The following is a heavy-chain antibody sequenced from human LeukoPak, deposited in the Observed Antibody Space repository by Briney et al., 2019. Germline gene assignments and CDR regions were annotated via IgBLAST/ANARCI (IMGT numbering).Heavy chain of an antibody. CDR2: IKQDGSEK. D-gene: IGHD4/OR15-4a*01. V-gene: IGHV3-7*01. CDR1: GFTFSSNW. J-gene: IGHJ4*02. CDR3: VRHLTYFDY. Sequence: GGSLRLSCAASGFTFSSNWMSWVRQAPGKGLEWVANIKQDGSEKYYVDSVEGRFSISRDNAMNSLYLQMNSLRAEDTAVYYCVRHLTYFDYWGQGTLVTVSS.